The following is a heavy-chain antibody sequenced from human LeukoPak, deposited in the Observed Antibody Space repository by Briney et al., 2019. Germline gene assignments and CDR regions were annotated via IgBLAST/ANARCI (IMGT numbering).Heavy chain of an antibody. V-gene: IGHV1-46*01. CDR1: GYTFTIYY. J-gene: IGHJ6*02. CDR2: IDPSGGST. CDR3: ARDGGSFSYNMDV. Sequence: ASVKVSCKASGYTFTIYYMHWVRQAPGQGLEWMGIIDPSGGSTSYAQKFQGRVTMTSDTSTSTVYMELSSLRSEDTAVYFCARDGGSFSYNMDVWGQGTTVTVSS. D-gene: IGHD1-26*01.